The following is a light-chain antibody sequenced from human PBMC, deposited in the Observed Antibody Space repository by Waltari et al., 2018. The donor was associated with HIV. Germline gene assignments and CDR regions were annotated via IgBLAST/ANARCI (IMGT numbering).Light chain of an antibody. J-gene: IGKJ2*01. V-gene: IGKV1-39*01. CDR1: QSISNY. Sequence: DIQMNQSTSSLSASVGDRVSITCRTSQSISNYLNWYQQKIGEAPNLLIHAASSLQSGVPSRFSGSGSGTDFTLTIRNLQPGDFATYYCQQSYSTPYTFGQGTKLQIK. CDR2: AAS. CDR3: QQSYSTPYT.